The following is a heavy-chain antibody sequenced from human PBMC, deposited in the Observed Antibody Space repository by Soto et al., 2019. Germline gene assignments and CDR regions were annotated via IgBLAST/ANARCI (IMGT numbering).Heavy chain of an antibody. V-gene: IGHV1-69*01. D-gene: IGHD3-22*01. J-gene: IGHJ3*01. CDR2: VIPMFGTP. CDR1: GGTFSTYA. CDR3: ARISAKNSGSSGFHDAFDV. Sequence: QVQLVQSGAEVKRPGSAMKVSCRASGGTFSTYAINWVRQVPGQGLEWMGGVIPMFGTPNYAQKFQGRVSITADEATSTTYMEVRSLTSEDTAVYYCARISAKNSGSSGFHDAFDVWGQGTMVTVSS.